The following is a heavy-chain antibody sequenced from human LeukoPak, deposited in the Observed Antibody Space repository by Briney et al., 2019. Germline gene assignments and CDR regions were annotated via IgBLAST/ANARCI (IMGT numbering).Heavy chain of an antibody. J-gene: IGHJ4*02. V-gene: IGHV3-21*01. CDR2: IGRSDTYI. CDR1: GFTFSDYR. Sequence: GGSLRISCAASGFTFSDYRMNWVRQAPGKGLEWVSVIGRSDTYIYYADSVKGRFTISRDNAKNSLYLQMNSLRAEDTAVYYCARDKPSGSYAGFDYWGQGNLVTVSS. D-gene: IGHD1-26*01. CDR3: ARDKPSGSYAGFDY.